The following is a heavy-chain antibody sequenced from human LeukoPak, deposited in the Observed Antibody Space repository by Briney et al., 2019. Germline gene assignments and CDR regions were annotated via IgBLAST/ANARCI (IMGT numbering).Heavy chain of an antibody. J-gene: IGHJ4*02. Sequence: GGTLRLSCAASGFTFDDYGMSWVRQGPGKGLEWVSGINWNGGSTGYADSVKGRFTISRDNAKNSLYLQMNSLRAEDTAVYYCARSSRELGGYAPWELMPPFDYWGQGTLVTVSS. CDR1: GFTFDDYG. D-gene: IGHD1-7*01. CDR2: INWNGGST. V-gene: IGHV3-20*04. CDR3: ARSSRELGGYAPWELMPPFDY.